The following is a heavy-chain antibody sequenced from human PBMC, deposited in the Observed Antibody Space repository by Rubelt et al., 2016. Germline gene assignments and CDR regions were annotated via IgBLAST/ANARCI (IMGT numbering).Heavy chain of an antibody. V-gene: IGHV2-5*02. CDR2: IYWDDDK. J-gene: IGHJ4*02. CDR1: GFSLSTSRVG. D-gene: IGHD6-19*01. Sequence: QITLKESGPTLVKPTLTLTLTCTFSGFSLSTSRVGVGWIRHPPGKALEWLALIYWDDDKRYSPSLKNRLTITKDTSKNQVVLTITNMDPVDTATYHCAHKFNSGFDHWGQGTLVTVSS. CDR3: AHKFNSGFDH.